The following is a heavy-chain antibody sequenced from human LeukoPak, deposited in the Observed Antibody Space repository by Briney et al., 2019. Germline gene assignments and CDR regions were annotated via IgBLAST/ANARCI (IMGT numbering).Heavy chain of an antibody. Sequence: GGSLRLSCAASGFTFSSYWMSWVRQAPGKGLEWVAKIKQDGSEKNYVDSVKGRFTISRDNAKNSLYLQMDSLRAEDTAVYYCARIGSYRAFDYWGQGTLVTVSS. CDR2: IKQDGSEK. J-gene: IGHJ4*02. CDR1: GFTFSSYW. V-gene: IGHV3-7*01. D-gene: IGHD1-26*01. CDR3: ARIGSYRAFDY.